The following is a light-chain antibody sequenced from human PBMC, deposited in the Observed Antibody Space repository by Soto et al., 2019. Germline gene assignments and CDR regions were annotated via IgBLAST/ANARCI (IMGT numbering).Light chain of an antibody. J-gene: IGLJ3*02. CDR2: TTD. V-gene: IGLV1-44*01. Sequence: QSVLTQPPSASGTPGQGVTISCSGGRSNIGSNPVNWYQQLPEAAPKLLIYTTDQRPSGVPDRFSGSKSGTSASLAISGLQSEDEAEYYCQSYGDNNQVFGGGTKLTVL. CDR1: RSNIGSNP. CDR3: QSYGDNNQV.